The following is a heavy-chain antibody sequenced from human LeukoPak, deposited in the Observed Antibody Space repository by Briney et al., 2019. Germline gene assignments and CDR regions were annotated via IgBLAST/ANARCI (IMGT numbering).Heavy chain of an antibody. CDR3: ARDHYSSSFKTPWFDP. Sequence: GGSLRLSCAASGFTFDDYGMSWVRQAPGKGLEWVSGINWNGGSTGYADSVKGRFTISRDNAKNSLYLQMNSLRAEDTALYYCARDHYSSSFKTPWFDPWGQGTLVTVYS. CDR1: GFTFDDYG. V-gene: IGHV3-20*04. CDR2: INWNGGST. D-gene: IGHD6-6*01. J-gene: IGHJ5*02.